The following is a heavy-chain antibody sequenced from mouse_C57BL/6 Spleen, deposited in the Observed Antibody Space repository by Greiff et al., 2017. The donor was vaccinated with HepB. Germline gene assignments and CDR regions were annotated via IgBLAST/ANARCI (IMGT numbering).Heavy chain of an antibody. CDR2: IDPSDSYT. V-gene: IGHV1-50*01. CDR3: ARGDGVDY. Sequence: VQLQQPGAELVKPGASVKLSRKASGYTFTSYWMQWVKQRPGQGLEWIGEIDPSDSYTNYNQKFKGKATLTVDTSSSTAYMQLSSLTSEDSAVYYCARGDGVDYWGQGTTLTVSS. J-gene: IGHJ2*01. CDR1: GYTFTSYW.